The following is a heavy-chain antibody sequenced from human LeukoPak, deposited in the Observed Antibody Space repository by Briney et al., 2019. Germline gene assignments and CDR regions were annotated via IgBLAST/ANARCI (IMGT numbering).Heavy chain of an antibody. CDR1: GFSFRSFA. CDR2: ISYDGSNE. Sequence: GRSLRLSCAASGFSFRSFAMHWVRQAPGKGLEWVTLISYDGSNEYYADSVKGRFTISRDNSKNTLYLQMNSLRAEDTAVFYCARDPLGYCSGGSCYPYYFDYWGQGTLSPSPQ. CDR3: ARDPLGYCSGGSCYPYYFDY. V-gene: IGHV3-30-3*01. J-gene: IGHJ4*02. D-gene: IGHD2-15*01.